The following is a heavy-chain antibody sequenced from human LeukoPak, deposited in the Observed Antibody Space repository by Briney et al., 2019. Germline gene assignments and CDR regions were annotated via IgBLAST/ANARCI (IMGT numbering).Heavy chain of an antibody. Sequence: PGGSLRLSCAASGFTFSSYEMNWVRQAPGKGVEWVSYISSSGSTIYYADSVKGRFTISRDNAKNSLYLQMNSLRAQAPAVHYIARDRYGYNYDAFDIWGQGTMVTVSS. D-gene: IGHD5-24*01. CDR2: ISSSGSTI. J-gene: IGHJ3*02. CDR3: ARDRYGYNYDAFDI. V-gene: IGHV3-48*03. CDR1: GFTFSSYE.